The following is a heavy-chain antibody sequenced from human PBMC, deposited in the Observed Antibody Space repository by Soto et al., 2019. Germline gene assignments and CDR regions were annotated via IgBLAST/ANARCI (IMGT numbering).Heavy chain of an antibody. Sequence: HPGGSLRLSCAASGFTLSRSRYWMSWVRQAPGKGLEWVANIKEDGSEEYYMDSVKGRFTISRDNAKNSLSLQMNSLRAEDTAVYYCARESXGFCTDRVCYYYHGLDVWGQGTTVTVSS. V-gene: IGHV3-7*03. D-gene: IGHD2-8*01. CDR2: IKEDGSEE. CDR3: ARESXGFCTDRVCYYYHGLDV. CDR1: GFTLSRSRYW. J-gene: IGHJ6*02.